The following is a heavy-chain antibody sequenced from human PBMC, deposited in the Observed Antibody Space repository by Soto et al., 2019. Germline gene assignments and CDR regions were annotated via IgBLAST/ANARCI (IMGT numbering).Heavy chain of an antibody. CDR2: TKSKTDGGTT. CDR3: TTPERYCSSTSCPKRYYYYYGMDG. V-gene: IGHV3-15*07. J-gene: IGHJ6*02. CDR1: GFTFSNAW. Sequence: GGSLRLSCAASGFTFSNAWMNWVRQAPGKGLEWVGRTKSKTDGGTTDYAAPVKGRFTISRDDSKNTLYLQMNSLKTEDTAVYYCTTPERYCSSTSCPKRYYYYYGMDGWGQGTTVTVSS. D-gene: IGHD2-2*01.